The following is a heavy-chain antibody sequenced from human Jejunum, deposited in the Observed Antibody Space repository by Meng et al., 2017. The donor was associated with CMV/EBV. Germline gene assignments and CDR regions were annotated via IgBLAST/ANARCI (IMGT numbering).Heavy chain of an antibody. CDR2: IYYTGST. Sequence: TVPGGSISSNHYSWTLTRPRPGTGLGWVGNIYYTGSTYYNPSLKSRLTISVDTSNNQFSLRLTSVTAADTAVYYCAGGPNLNYFDYWGQGALVTVST. CDR1: GGSISSNHYS. CDR3: AGGPNLNYFDY. V-gene: IGHV4-31*03. D-gene: IGHD1-1*01. J-gene: IGHJ4*02.